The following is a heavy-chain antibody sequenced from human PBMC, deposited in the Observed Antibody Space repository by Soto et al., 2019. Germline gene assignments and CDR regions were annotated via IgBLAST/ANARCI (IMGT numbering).Heavy chain of an antibody. CDR1: GGSISSSSYY. J-gene: IGHJ4*02. D-gene: IGHD3-10*01. CDR3: ARRGRRWFGELLSNFDY. V-gene: IGHV4-39*01. CDR2: IYYSGST. Sequence: QLQLQESGPGLVKPSETLSLTCTVSGGSISSSSYYWGWIRQPPGKGLEWIGSIYYSGSTYYNPSLKSRVTISVDTSKNQFSLKLSSVTAADTAVYYCARRGRRWFGELLSNFDYWGQGTLVTVSS.